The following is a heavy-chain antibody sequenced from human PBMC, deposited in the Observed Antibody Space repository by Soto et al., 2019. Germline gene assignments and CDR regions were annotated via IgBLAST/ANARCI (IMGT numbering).Heavy chain of an antibody. Sequence: ASVKVSCKASGYTFTSYDINWVRQATGQGLEWMGWMNPNSGNTGYAQRFQGRVTMTRNTSISTAYMELSSLRSEDTAVYYCARRVYYDFWSGYYRGYYYYYMDVWGKGTTVTVSS. CDR1: GYTFTSYD. V-gene: IGHV1-8*01. CDR2: MNPNSGNT. J-gene: IGHJ6*03. D-gene: IGHD3-3*01. CDR3: ARRVYYDFWSGYYRGYYYYYMDV.